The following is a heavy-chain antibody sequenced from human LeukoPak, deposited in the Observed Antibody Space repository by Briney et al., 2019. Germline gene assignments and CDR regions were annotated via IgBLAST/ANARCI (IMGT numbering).Heavy chain of an antibody. J-gene: IGHJ4*02. CDR2: ISGSGGST. D-gene: IGHD2-15*01. Sequence: GGSLRLSCAASGFTFSSYAMSWVRQAPGKGLERVSAISGSGGSTYYADSVKGRFTISRDNSKNTLYLQMNSLRAEDTAVYYCAKGGYCSGGSCYYFDYWGQGTLVTVSS. V-gene: IGHV3-23*01. CDR1: GFTFSSYA. CDR3: AKGGYCSGGSCYYFDY.